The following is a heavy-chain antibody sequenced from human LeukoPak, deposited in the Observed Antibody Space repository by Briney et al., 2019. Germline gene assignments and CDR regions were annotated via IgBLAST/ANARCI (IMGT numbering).Heavy chain of an antibody. CDR3: ARAYSSVASCDY. CDR1: GFRFSSYE. Sequence: GGSLRLSCAASGFRFSSYEMNWVRQAPGKGLEWVSYITSSGTTIHYVDSVKGRFTISRDNAKNSLYLQMNSLRAEDTAVYYCARAYSSVASCDYWGQGTLVTVSS. V-gene: IGHV3-48*03. CDR2: ITSSGTTI. D-gene: IGHD6-19*01. J-gene: IGHJ4*02.